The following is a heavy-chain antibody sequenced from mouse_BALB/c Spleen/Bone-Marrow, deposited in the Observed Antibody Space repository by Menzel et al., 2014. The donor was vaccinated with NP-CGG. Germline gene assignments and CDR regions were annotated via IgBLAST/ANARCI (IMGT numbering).Heavy chain of an antibody. V-gene: IGHV1-7*01. CDR3: ARRDYWYFDA. CDR2: INPSTGYT. CDR1: GYTFTSYW. Sequence: QVHVKQSGAELAKPGASVKMSCKASGYTFTSYWMHWVKQRPGQGLEWIGYINPSTGYTDYNQKFKDKATLTADKSSSTAYMHLSSLTSEDSAVYYCARRDYWYFDAWGAGTTVTVSS. J-gene: IGHJ1*01.